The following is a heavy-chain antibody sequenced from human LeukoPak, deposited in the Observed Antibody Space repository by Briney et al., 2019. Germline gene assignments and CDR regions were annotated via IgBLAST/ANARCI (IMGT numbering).Heavy chain of an antibody. CDR3: ARGYGPNYYDSSGYYYGYFQH. V-gene: IGHV3-7*03. J-gene: IGHJ1*01. D-gene: IGHD3-22*01. CDR1: GVTLSSYA. CDR2: IKQDGSEK. Sequence: GGSLRLSCAASGVTLSSYAMSWARQAPGKGLEWVANIKQDGSEKYYVDSVKGRFTISRDNAKNSLYLQMNSLRAEDTAVYYCARGYGPNYYDSSGYYYGYFQHWGQGTLVTVSS.